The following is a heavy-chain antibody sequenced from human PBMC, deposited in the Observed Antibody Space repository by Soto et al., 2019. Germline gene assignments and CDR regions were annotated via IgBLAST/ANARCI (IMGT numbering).Heavy chain of an antibody. CDR2: ISSSSSTI. D-gene: IGHD2-15*01. CDR3: ARARGGDIVVVVAEYYYYMDV. Sequence: GGSLRLSCAASGFTFSSYSMNWVRQAPGKGLEWVSYISSSSSTIYYADSVKGRFTISRDNAKNSLYLQMNSLRAEDTDVYYCARARGGDIVVVVAEYYYYMDVWGKGTTVTVSS. CDR1: GFTFSSYS. V-gene: IGHV3-48*01. J-gene: IGHJ6*03.